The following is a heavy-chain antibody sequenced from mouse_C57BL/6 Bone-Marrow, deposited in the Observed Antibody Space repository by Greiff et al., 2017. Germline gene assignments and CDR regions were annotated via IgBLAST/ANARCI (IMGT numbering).Heavy chain of an antibody. CDR3: ARRDGYHWYFDV. V-gene: IGHV1-69*01. Sequence: QVQLQQPGAELVMPGASVKLSCKASGYTFTSYWMHWVKQRPGQGLAWIGAIDPSDSYTNYNQKFKGKSTLTVDKSSSTAYMQLSSLTSEDSAVYYCARRDGYHWYFDVWGTGTTVTVSS. CDR2: IDPSDSYT. D-gene: IGHD2-3*01. CDR1: GYTFTSYW. J-gene: IGHJ1*03.